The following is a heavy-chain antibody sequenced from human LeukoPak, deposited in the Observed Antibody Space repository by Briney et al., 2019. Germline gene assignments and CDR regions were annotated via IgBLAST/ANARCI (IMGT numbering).Heavy chain of an antibody. CDR2: ISSSSSYI. CDR1: GFTFSSYS. D-gene: IGHD6-6*01. CDR3: ARLSSIAARGTRAYDY. J-gene: IGHJ4*02. Sequence: PGGSLRLSCAASGFTFSSYSMNWVRQAPGKGLEWVSSISSSSSYIYYADSVKGRFTISRDNAKNSLYLQMNSLRAEGTAVYYCARLSSIAARGTRAYDYWGQGTLVTVSS. V-gene: IGHV3-21*01.